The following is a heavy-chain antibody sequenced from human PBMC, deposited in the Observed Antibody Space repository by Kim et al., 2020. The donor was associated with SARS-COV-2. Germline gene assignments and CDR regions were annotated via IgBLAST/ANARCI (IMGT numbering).Heavy chain of an antibody. CDR3: ARDWGDGYRSPFDY. Sequence: LSLTCAASGFTFSDYYMSWIRQAPGKGLEWVSYISSSGSTIYYADSVKGRFTISRDNAKNSLYLQMNSLRAEDTAVYYCARDWGDGYRSPFDYWGQGTLVTVSS. V-gene: IGHV3-11*01. J-gene: IGHJ4*02. D-gene: IGHD5-12*01. CDR1: GFTFSDYY. CDR2: ISSSGSTI.